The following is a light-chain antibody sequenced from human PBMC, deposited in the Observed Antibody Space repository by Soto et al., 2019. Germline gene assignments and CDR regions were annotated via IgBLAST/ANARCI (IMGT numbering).Light chain of an antibody. CDR2: DVS. V-gene: IGLV2-14*03. CDR3: GSYSISNTPNV. J-gene: IGLJ1*01. CDR1: GNDVGGHNY. Sequence: QSVLTQPASVSGSPGQSITISCTGTGNDVGGHNYVSWYQQHPGKAPKLMIYDVSHRPSGVSDRFSGSKSGNTASLTISGLQTEDEAEYFCGSYSISNTPNVFGTGTKVTVL.